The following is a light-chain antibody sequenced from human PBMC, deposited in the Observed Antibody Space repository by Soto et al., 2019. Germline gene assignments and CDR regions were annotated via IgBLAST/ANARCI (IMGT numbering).Light chain of an antibody. CDR3: QQYNTWPLT. CDR1: QSVGTS. J-gene: IGKJ4*01. Sequence: EIVLTQSPFILSLPPGERATLSCRASQSVGTSLAWYQHKPGQTPRLLIYDTSARATGVPARFSGSRSGPEFTLTINRLQSEDFAVYYCQQYNTWPLTFGGGTKVDIK. V-gene: IGKV3-15*01. CDR2: DTS.